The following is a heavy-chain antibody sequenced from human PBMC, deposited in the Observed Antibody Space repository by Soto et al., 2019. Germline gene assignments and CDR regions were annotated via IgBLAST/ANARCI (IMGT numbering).Heavy chain of an antibody. Sequence: PSETLSLTCTVSGGSISSYYWGCLRQPPGKGLEWIGYIHYSGSTNYNPSLRSRVTISVDTPKDQFSLKVNSMTAADTAIYYCARGGVAARKGRWFDPWGHGTLVT. CDR1: GGSISSYY. CDR2: IHYSGST. D-gene: IGHD6-25*01. CDR3: ARGGVAARKGRWFDP. J-gene: IGHJ5*02. V-gene: IGHV4-59*01.